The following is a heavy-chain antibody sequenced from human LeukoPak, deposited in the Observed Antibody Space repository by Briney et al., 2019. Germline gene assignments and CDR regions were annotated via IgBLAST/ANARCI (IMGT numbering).Heavy chain of an antibody. CDR2: IKQDGSEK. J-gene: IGHJ4*02. D-gene: IGHD3-22*01. Sequence: PGGSLRLSCAASGFTFSHYWMTWIRQAPGKGLEWVANIKQDGSEKYYVDSVKGRFTISRDNSKNTLYLQMNSLRAEDTAVYYCAKDYYYDSSGYIFDYWGQGTLVTVSS. CDR3: AKDYYYDSSGYIFDY. CDR1: GFTFSHYW. V-gene: IGHV3-7*03.